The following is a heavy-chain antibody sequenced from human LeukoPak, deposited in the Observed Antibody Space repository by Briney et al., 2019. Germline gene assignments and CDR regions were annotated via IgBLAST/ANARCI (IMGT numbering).Heavy chain of an antibody. CDR1: EFTFSSYA. D-gene: IGHD5-18*01. CDR2: ISYDGSNK. V-gene: IGHV3-30*04. CDR3: ARARGYSYGYFGY. Sequence: GGSLRLSCAASEFTFSSYAMHWVRQAPGKGLEWVAVISYDGSNKYYADSVKGRFTISRDNSKNTLYLQMNSLRAEDTAVYYCARARGYSYGYFGYWGQGTLVTVSS. J-gene: IGHJ4*02.